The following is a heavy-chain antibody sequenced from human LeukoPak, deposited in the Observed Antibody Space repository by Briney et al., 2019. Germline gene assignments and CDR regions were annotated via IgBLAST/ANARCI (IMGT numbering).Heavy chain of an antibody. Sequence: GGSLRLSCAASGFTFSSYGMHWVRQAPGKGLEWVAVISYDGSNKYYADSVKGRFTISRDNSKNTLYLQMNSLRAEDTAVYYCARGPMYSGSWGAFDIWGQGTMVTVSS. CDR2: ISYDGSNK. J-gene: IGHJ3*02. D-gene: IGHD1-26*01. V-gene: IGHV3-30*19. CDR1: GFTFSSYG. CDR3: ARGPMYSGSWGAFDI.